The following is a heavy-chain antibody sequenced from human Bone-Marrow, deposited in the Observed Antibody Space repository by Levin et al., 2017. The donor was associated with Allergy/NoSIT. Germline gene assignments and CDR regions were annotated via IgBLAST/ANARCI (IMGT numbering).Heavy chain of an antibody. J-gene: IGHJ4*02. Sequence: PGGSLRLSCAASGFIFKNYAMSWVRQAPGKSLEWVSSISGRGIGTYYPDSVKGRFTISRDNSQNLVFLQLNSLRAEDTATYYCAKEDSGGYSGYESWGQGTLVTVSS. CDR1: GFIFKNYA. CDR2: ISGRGIGT. V-gene: IGHV3-23*01. CDR3: AKEDSGGYSGYES. D-gene: IGHD3-22*01.